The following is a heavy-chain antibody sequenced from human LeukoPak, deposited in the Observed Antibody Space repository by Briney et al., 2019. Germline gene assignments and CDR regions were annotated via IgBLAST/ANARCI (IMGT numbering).Heavy chain of an antibody. Sequence: SETLSLTCAVYGGSLSGYYWSWIRQPPGKGLEWIGEINHSGSTNYNPSLQSRVTISVDTSKNQFSLKLSSVTAADTAVYYCAGHYGDYIIAWLDPWGQGTLVTVSS. V-gene: IGHV4-34*01. J-gene: IGHJ5*02. CDR2: INHSGST. CDR3: AGHYGDYIIAWLDP. CDR1: GGSLSGYY. D-gene: IGHD4-17*01.